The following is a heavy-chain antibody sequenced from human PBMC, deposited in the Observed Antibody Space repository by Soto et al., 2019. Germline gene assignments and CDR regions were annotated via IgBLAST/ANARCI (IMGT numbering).Heavy chain of an antibody. D-gene: IGHD3-22*01. CDR1: GGSVSSGSYY. V-gene: IGHV4-61*01. Sequence: SETLSLTCTVSGGSVSSGSYYWSWIRQPPGKGLEWIGYIYYSGSTNYNPSLKSRVTISVDTSKNQFSLKLSSVTAADTAVYYCARAGRYYDSSGYGAFDIWGQGTMVTVSS. CDR3: ARAGRYYDSSGYGAFDI. CDR2: IYYSGST. J-gene: IGHJ3*02.